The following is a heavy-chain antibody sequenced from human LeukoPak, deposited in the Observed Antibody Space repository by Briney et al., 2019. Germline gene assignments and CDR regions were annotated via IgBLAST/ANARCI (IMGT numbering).Heavy chain of an antibody. J-gene: IGHJ3*02. D-gene: IGHD5-12*01. CDR2: IHPGDSDT. CDR1: GYSFTSYW. Sequence: GESLKISCKGSGYSFTSYWIGWVRQMPGKGLEWMGIIHPGDSDTRYSPSFQGQVTISADKSISTAYLQWSSLKASDTAMYYCASPGVARTAAFDIWGQGTMVTVSS. V-gene: IGHV5-51*01. CDR3: ASPGVARTAAFDI.